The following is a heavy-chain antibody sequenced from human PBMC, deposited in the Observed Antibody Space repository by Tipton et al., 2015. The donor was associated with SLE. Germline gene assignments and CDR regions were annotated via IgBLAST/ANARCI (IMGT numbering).Heavy chain of an antibody. V-gene: IGHV4-39*07. CDR3: ARVSRTFGRLGYFYYMDV. Sequence: TLSLTCPFSGDAINTSSYYWGWVRQSPGKGLEWIGSIYYLGHAYYNPSLKSRVTISVDLSKNQFSLRLSSVPAADTAVYYCARVSRTFGRLGYFYYMDVWGKGTTVTVSS. J-gene: IGHJ6*03. CDR1: GDAINTSSYY. D-gene: IGHD3-3*02. CDR2: IYYLGHA.